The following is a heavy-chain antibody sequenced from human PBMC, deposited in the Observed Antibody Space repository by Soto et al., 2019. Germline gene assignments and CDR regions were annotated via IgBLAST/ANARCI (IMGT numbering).Heavy chain of an antibody. CDR2: ISANSGDT. CDR3: ARVCPVQWLVMGWFDQ. Sequence: ASVKVSCKPYGYPFSSYGIRWVRQAPRQGHEWMGWISANSGDTNYEQKFQGRVTMTTDTSTSTDYMELRRLRSDDTAVYYCARVCPVQWLVMGWFDQWGQGTLV. J-gene: IGHJ5*02. CDR1: GYPFSSYG. D-gene: IGHD6-19*01. V-gene: IGHV1-18*01.